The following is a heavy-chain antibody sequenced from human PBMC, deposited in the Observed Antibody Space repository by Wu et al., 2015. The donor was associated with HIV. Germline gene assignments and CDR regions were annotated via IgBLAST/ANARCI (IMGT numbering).Heavy chain of an antibody. V-gene: IGHV1-46*01. CDR3: ATATTPGAEYFQH. D-gene: IGHD1/OR15-1a*01. CDR1: GGTDSRYV. J-gene: IGHJ1*01. CDR2: LNPSVGST. Sequence: QVQLVQSGAEVKKPGSSVKVSCKASGGTDSRYVISWVRQAPGQGLEWMGLLNPSVGSTNSAQKLRGRLTMTRDTSTSTVYMELNSLTSEDTAVYFCATATTPGAEYFQHWGQGTLVIVSS.